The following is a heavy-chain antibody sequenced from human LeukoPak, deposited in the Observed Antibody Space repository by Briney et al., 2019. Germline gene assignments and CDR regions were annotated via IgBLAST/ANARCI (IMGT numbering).Heavy chain of an antibody. V-gene: IGHV3-21*01. Sequence: PGGSLRLSCAASGFTFSTYNMNWVRQAPGKGPEWVSSISTSSNYIYYADSVKGRFTISRDNAKNSLYLQMNSLRVEHTDVYYCARDVGAAAPDAFDIWGQGTMVTVSS. D-gene: IGHD1-26*01. CDR1: GFTFSTYN. CDR3: ARDVGAAAPDAFDI. CDR2: ISTSSNYI. J-gene: IGHJ3*02.